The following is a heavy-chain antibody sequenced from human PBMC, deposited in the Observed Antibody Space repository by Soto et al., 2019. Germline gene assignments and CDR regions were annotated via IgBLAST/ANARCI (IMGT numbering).Heavy chain of an antibody. CDR1: GYSITSGFY. J-gene: IGHJ4*02. CDR2: ISYSAKT. V-gene: IGHV4-38-2*01. D-gene: IGHD3-22*01. Sequence: KASETLSLTCGVSGYSITSGFYWGWVRQSPGKGLEWIGSISYSAKTFYNPSLASRLSIAVDTSMNQFSLRLTSVTAADTALYYCTRGAGAPWVRFDSWGQGTLVTVS. CDR3: TRGAGAPWVRFDS.